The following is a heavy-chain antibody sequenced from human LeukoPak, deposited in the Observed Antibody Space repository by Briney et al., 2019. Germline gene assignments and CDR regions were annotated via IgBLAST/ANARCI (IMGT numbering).Heavy chain of an antibody. CDR2: IYYSGST. Sequence: SETLSLTCTVSGGSISSSSYYWGWIRQPPGKGLEWIGSIYYSGSTYYNPSLKSRVTISVDTSKNQFSLKLSSVTAADTAVYYCARGRSYYDILTGHNWFDPWGQGTLVTVSS. J-gene: IGHJ5*02. CDR1: GGSISSSSYY. V-gene: IGHV4-39*07. CDR3: ARGRSYYDILTGHNWFDP. D-gene: IGHD3-9*01.